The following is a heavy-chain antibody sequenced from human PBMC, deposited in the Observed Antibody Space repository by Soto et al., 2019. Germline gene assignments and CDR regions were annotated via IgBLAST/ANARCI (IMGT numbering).Heavy chain of an antibody. Sequence: GESLKISCKGSGYTFTEYWIGWVRQLPGKGLEWMGIIYPGDSDTRYSPSFQGHVTITVDKSTSTAYLQWNTLKASDTAMYYCARQISNFRYYDYAMDVWGQGTTVTVSS. D-gene: IGHD4-4*01. J-gene: IGHJ6*02. V-gene: IGHV5-51*01. CDR2: IYPGDSDT. CDR1: GYTFTEYW. CDR3: ARQISNFRYYDYAMDV.